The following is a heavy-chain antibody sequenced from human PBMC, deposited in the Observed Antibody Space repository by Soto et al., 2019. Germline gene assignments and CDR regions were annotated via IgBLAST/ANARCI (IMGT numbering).Heavy chain of an antibody. D-gene: IGHD2-2*01. CDR3: ARLNCSSTSCFAGEYNWFDP. CDR2: IYPGDSDT. V-gene: IGHV5-51*01. CDR1: GYSFTSYW. Sequence: GESLKISCKGSGYSFTSYWIGWVRQMPGKGLEWMGIIYPGDSDTRYSPSFQGQVTISADKSISTAYLQWSSLKASDTAMHYCARLNCSSTSCFAGEYNWFDPWGQGTLVTVSS. J-gene: IGHJ5*02.